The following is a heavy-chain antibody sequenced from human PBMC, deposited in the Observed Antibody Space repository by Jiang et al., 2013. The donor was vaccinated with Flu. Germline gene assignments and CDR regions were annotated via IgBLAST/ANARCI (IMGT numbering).Heavy chain of an antibody. V-gene: IGHV1-2*05. J-gene: IGHJ3*02. CDR1: GYTFTGYY. CDR2: INPNSGGT. CDR3: ARAGRYCGGDCSALDI. Sequence: SGAEVKKPGASVKVSCKASGYTFTGYYMHWVRQAPGQGLEWMGRINPNSGGTNYAQKFQGRVTMTRDTSISTAYMELSRLRSDDTVVYYCARAGRYCGGDCSALDIWGQGTMVTVSS. D-gene: IGHD2-21*02.